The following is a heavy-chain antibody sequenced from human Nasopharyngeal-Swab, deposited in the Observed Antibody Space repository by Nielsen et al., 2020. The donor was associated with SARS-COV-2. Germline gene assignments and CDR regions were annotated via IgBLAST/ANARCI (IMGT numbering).Heavy chain of an antibody. J-gene: IGHJ4*02. CDR3: ARDASVLLSEYYFDY. CDR1: GGTFSSYA. Sequence: ASVKVSCKASGGTFSSYAISWVRQAPGQGLEWMGWINAYNGNTNYAQKLQGRVTMTTDTSTSTAYMELRSLRSDDTAVYYCARDASVLLSEYYFDYWGQGTLVTVSS. CDR2: INAYNGNT. V-gene: IGHV1-18*01. D-gene: IGHD3-10*01.